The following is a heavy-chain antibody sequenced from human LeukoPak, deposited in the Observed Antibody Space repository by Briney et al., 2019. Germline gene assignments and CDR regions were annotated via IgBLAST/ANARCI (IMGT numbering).Heavy chain of an antibody. D-gene: IGHD3-16*01. CDR1: GFTFSSYS. Sequence: GGSLRLSRAASGFTFSSYSMSWVRQAPGKGLEWVASINHNGNVNYYVDSVKGRFTISRDNAKNSLYLQMSNLRAEDTAVYFCARGGGLDVWGQGATVTVSS. CDR2: INHNGNVN. CDR3: ARGGGLDV. J-gene: IGHJ6*02. V-gene: IGHV3-7*03.